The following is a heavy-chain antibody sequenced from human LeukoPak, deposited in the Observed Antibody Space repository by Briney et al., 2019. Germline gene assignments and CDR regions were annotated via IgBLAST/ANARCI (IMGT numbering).Heavy chain of an antibody. Sequence: GGSLRFSCAVSGFSLGSSWMSWVRQTPGKGLEWVADMNEDGSGTYHVDSVKGRFTVSRDNAQNSVYLQMNSLRVEDTGVYYCARDPAWGAIDYWGQGTLVTVSS. CDR2: MNEDGSGT. J-gene: IGHJ4*02. CDR1: GFSLGSSW. V-gene: IGHV3-7*01. CDR3: ARDPAWGAIDY. D-gene: IGHD7-27*01.